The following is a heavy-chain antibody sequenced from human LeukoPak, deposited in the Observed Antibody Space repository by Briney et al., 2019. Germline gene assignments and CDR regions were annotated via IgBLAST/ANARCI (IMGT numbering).Heavy chain of an antibody. J-gene: IGHJ1*01. V-gene: IGHV5-51*01. D-gene: IGHD3-16*01. CDR2: IYPGDSDT. Sequence: GESLKISCKASGYTFTNYWIGWVRQMPGKGLEWMGIIYPGDSDTRYSPSFRGQVIISADKSIRTAYLQWTSLKASDTAMYYCARHTGEGSHFQHWGQGSLVTVSS. CDR1: GYTFTNYW. CDR3: ARHTGEGSHFQH.